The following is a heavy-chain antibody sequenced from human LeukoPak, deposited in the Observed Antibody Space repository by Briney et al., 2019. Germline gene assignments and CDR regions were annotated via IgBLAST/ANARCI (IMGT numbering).Heavy chain of an antibody. CDR3: ARGPYWNYVNWYFDL. J-gene: IGHJ2*01. D-gene: IGHD1-7*01. Sequence: ASETLPLTCAVYGGSFSGYYWSWIRQPPGKGLEWIGEINHSGSTNYNPSLKSRVTISVDTSKNQFSLKLSSVTAADTAVYYCARGPYWNYVNWYFDLWGRGTLVTVSS. V-gene: IGHV4-34*01. CDR1: GGSFSGYY. CDR2: INHSGST.